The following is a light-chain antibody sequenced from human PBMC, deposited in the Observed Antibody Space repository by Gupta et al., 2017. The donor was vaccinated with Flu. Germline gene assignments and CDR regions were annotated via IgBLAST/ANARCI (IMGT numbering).Light chain of an antibody. J-gene: IGKJ4*01. CDR1: QSVRNF. CDR2: DVF. CDR3: QLSYA. V-gene: IGKV3-11*01. Sequence: ELVLTQSPATLSLSPGERATLSCRASQSVRNFLAWYQQKPGQSPRLLIYDVFNRATGIPARFSGSGSGTDFSRPRSSLETDDFEGYDGQLSYAFGGGTKVEI.